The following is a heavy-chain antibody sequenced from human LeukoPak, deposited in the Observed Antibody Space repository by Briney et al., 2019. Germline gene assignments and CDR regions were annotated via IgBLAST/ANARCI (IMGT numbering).Heavy chain of an antibody. V-gene: IGHV4-4*07. CDR3: ARHPPYSSSWYSNWFDP. J-gene: IGHJ5*02. Sequence: PSETLSLTCTVSGGSVSDYYWSWIRQPAGKGLEWIGRIYTSGTTHYNPSLKSRVTMSVDTSKNQFSLKLSSVTAADTAVYYCARHPPYSSSWYSNWFDPWGQGTLVTVSS. CDR1: GGSVSDYY. CDR2: IYTSGTT. D-gene: IGHD6-13*01.